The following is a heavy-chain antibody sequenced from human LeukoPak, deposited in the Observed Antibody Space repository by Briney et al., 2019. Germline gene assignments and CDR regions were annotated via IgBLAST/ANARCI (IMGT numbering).Heavy chain of an antibody. CDR2: ISGSGGST. D-gene: IGHD6-13*01. J-gene: IGHJ4*02. V-gene: IGHV3-23*01. CDR3: AKTYSSSWYYFDY. Sequence: GGSLRLSCVASGFTFSSYAMSWVRQAPGKGLEWVSAISGSGGSTYYADSVKGRFTISRDNSKNTLYLQMNSLRAEDTAVYYCAKTYSSSWYYFDYWGQGTLVTVSS. CDR1: GFTFSSYA.